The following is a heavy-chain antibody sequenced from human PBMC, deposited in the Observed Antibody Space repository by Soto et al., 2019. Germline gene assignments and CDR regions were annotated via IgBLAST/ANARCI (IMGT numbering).Heavy chain of an antibody. D-gene: IGHD6-19*01. Sequence: PSQTLSLTCAISGDSVSSNSAAWNWIRRSPSRGLEWLGRTYYRSKWYNDYAVSVKSRITINPDTSKNQFSLQLNSVTPEDTAVYYCARVPVAGLSDAFDIWGQGTMVTVSS. CDR3: ARVPVAGLSDAFDI. CDR1: GDSVSSNSAA. CDR2: TYYRSKWYN. V-gene: IGHV6-1*01. J-gene: IGHJ3*02.